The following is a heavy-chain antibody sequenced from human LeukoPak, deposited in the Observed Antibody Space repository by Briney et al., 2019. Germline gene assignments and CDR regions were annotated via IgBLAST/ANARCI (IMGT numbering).Heavy chain of an antibody. CDR3: AKTRPDTLELMIGYYYDSSGYSHYFDY. Sequence: GGSLRLSCAASGFTFSSYSMNWVRQAPGKGLEWLSYIRSTSSTIYDADSVKGRFTISRDDAKNSLYLQMNSLRAEDTAVYYCAKTRPDTLELMIGYYYDSSGYSHYFDYWGQGTLVTVSS. J-gene: IGHJ4*02. V-gene: IGHV3-48*01. CDR2: IRSTSSTI. D-gene: IGHD3-22*01. CDR1: GFTFSSYS.